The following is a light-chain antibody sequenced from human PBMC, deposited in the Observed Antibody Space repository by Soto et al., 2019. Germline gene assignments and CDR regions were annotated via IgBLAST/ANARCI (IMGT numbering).Light chain of an antibody. CDR2: DVS. J-gene: IGLJ1*01. Sequence: QSALTQPRSVSGSPGQSVTISCTGTSSDVGGYNYVSWYQQHPGKAPKLTIYDVSKRPSGVPDRFSGSKSGNTASLTISGLQAEDEADYYCCSYAGSYTVVFGTGTKVTVL. CDR1: SSDVGGYNY. V-gene: IGLV2-11*01. CDR3: CSYAGSYTVV.